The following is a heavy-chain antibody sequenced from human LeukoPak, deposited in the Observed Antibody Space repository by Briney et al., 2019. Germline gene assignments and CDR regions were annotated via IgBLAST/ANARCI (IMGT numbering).Heavy chain of an antibody. D-gene: IGHD3-22*01. Sequence: GGSLRLSCSASGFTFSSYAMHWVRQAPGKGLEYVSAIRSNGGSTYYADSVKGRFTISRDNSKNTLYLQMSSLRAEDTAVYYCVKPLNYYDSSGYPLYFDYWGQGTLVTVSS. CDR3: VKPLNYYDSSGYPLYFDY. J-gene: IGHJ4*02. CDR2: IRSNGGST. CDR1: GFTFSSYA. V-gene: IGHV3-64D*09.